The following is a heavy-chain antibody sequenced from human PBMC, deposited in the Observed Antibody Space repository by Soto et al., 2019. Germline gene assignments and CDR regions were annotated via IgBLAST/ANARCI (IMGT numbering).Heavy chain of an antibody. CDR2: INSNSGGT. D-gene: IGHD3-10*01. Sequence: ASVKVSCKASGYTFTGYYTHWVRQAPGQGLEWMGWINSNSGGTNYAQKFQGRITMTRDTSIGTAYVELSRLRSDDTAVYYCARDLAHGSGSYYTPWGQGTLLTVSS. CDR1: GYTFTGYY. CDR3: ARDLAHGSGSYYTP. J-gene: IGHJ5*02. V-gene: IGHV1-2*02.